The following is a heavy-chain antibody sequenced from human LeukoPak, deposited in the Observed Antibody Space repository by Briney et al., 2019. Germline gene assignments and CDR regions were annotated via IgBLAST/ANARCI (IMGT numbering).Heavy chain of an antibody. J-gene: IGHJ6*03. CDR3: ARDGRYCSSTCCYANYYYYYMDV. CDR2: IKQDGSEK. CDR1: GFTFSSYW. D-gene: IGHD2-2*01. Sequence: GGSLRLSCAASGFTFSSYWMSWVRRAPGKGLEWVANIKQDGSEKYYVDSVKGRFTISRDNAKNSLYLQMNSLRAEDTAVYYCARDGRYCSSTCCYANYYYYYMDVWGKGTTVTVSS. V-gene: IGHV3-7*01.